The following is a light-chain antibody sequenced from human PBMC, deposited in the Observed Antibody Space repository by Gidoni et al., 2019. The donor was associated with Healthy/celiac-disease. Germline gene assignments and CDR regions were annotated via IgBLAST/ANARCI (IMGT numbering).Light chain of an antibody. Sequence: EIVLTQSPGTLSLSPGESATLSCRASQSVSSSYLAWYQQKPGQAPRLLIYGASSRATGIPDRVSGSGSGTDFTLTINRLEPEDFAVYYCQQYGSSPRYTFGQGTKLEIK. CDR3: QQYGSSPRYT. CDR1: QSVSSSY. CDR2: GAS. V-gene: IGKV3-20*01. J-gene: IGKJ2*01.